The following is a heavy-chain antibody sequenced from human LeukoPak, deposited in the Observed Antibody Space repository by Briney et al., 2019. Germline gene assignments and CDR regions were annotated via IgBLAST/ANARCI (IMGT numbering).Heavy chain of an antibody. CDR3: ARDFSGEWEQVTGWWLDP. J-gene: IGHJ5*02. Sequence: GASVTVSCKASGYTFCTHWMHWVRQAPGQGLEWMGIINPSGDFRSYAQKFKGRVTVTRDMSTRTVYMELSDLRPDDTAVYYCARDFSGEWEQVTGWWLDPWGQGTLVIVSS. D-gene: IGHD3-16*01. CDR1: GYTFCTHW. V-gene: IGHV1-46*01. CDR2: INPSGDFR.